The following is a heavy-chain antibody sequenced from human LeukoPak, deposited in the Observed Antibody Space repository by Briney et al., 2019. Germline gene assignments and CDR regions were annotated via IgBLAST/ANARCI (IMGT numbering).Heavy chain of an antibody. D-gene: IGHD5-18*01. CDR3: ARDGRQLWFGFDY. CDR1: GGSISSYY. J-gene: IGHJ4*02. V-gene: IGHV4-59*01. Sequence: SETLSLTCTVSGGSISSYYWSWIRQPPGKGLEWIGYIYYSGSTNYNPSLKSRVTISVETSKNQFSLKLSSVTAEDTAVYYCARDGRQLWFGFDYWGQGTLVTVSS. CDR2: IYYSGST.